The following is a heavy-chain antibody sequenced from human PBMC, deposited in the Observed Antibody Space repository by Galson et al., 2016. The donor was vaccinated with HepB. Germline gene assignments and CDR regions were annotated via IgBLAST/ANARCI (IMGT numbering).Heavy chain of an antibody. J-gene: IGHJ4*02. D-gene: IGHD6-13*01. CDR1: GYTFTSYS. CDR3: ARSAGISAIGDPH. Sequence: SVKVSCKTSGYTFTSYSINWVRQAPGQGLEWMGWISAYNGNTHYAQKLQGRVTMTTDTSTSTAYMELRSLRSDDTAVYYCARSAGISAIGDPHWGQGTLVTVSS. CDR2: ISAYNGNT. V-gene: IGHV1-18*01.